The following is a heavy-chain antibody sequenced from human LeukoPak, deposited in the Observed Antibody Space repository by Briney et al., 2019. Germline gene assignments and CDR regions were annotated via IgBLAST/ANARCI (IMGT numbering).Heavy chain of an antibody. CDR3: ARDSDGDYDDAFDI. Sequence: GASVKVSCKASGGTFSSYAISWVRQAPGQGLEWMGGIIPIFGTANYAQKFQGRVTITADKSTSTAYMELSSLRSEDTAVYYCARDSDGDYDDAFDIWGQGTMVTVSS. V-gene: IGHV1-69*06. D-gene: IGHD4-17*01. CDR1: GGTFSSYA. CDR2: IIPIFGTA. J-gene: IGHJ3*02.